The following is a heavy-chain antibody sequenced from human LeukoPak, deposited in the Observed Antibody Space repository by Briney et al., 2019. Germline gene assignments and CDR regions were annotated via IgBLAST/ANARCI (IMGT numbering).Heavy chain of an antibody. V-gene: IGHV1-3*01. Sequence: ASVKVSCKASGYTFTSYAMHWVRQAPGQRLEWMGWINAGNGNTKYSQKFQGRVTMTRDTSTSTVYMELSSLRSEDTAVYYCARGQGISPKGDYFDYWGQGTLVTVSS. CDR1: GYTFTSYA. J-gene: IGHJ4*02. D-gene: IGHD3-3*02. CDR3: ARGQGISPKGDYFDY. CDR2: INAGNGNT.